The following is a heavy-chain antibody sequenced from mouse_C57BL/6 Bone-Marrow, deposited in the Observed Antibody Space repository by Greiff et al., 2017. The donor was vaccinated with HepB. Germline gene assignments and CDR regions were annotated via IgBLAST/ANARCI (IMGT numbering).Heavy chain of an antibody. V-gene: IGHV1-81*01. CDR1: GYTFTSYG. CDR2: IYPGSGST. Sequence: VQLQQSGAELARPGASVKLSCKASGYTFTSYGISWVKQRTGQGLEWIGDIYPGSGSTNYNEKFKSKATLTVDTSSSTAYMQLSSLTSEDSAVYYCARITTVPYWYFDVWGTGTTVTVSS. CDR3: ARITTVPYWYFDV. D-gene: IGHD1-1*01. J-gene: IGHJ1*03.